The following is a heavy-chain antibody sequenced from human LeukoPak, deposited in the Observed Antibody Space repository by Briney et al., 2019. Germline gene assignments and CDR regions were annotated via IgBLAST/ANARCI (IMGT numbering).Heavy chain of an antibody. CDR2: VNHSGST. J-gene: IGHJ4*02. CDR3: ARIYDSSGYYNY. V-gene: IGHV4-34*01. D-gene: IGHD3-22*01. Sequence: SETLSLTCAVYGGSFSGYYWSWIRQPPGKGLEWIGEVNHSGSTNYNPSLKSRVTISVDTSKNQFSLKLSSVTAADTAVYYCARIYDSSGYYNYWGQGTLVTVSS. CDR1: GGSFSGYY.